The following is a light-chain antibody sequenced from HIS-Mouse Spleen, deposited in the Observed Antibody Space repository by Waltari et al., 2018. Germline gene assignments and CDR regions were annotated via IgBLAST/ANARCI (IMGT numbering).Light chain of an antibody. CDR2: SNN. V-gene: IGLV1-44*01. CDR3: AAWDDSLNGVV. Sequence: QSVLTQPPSASGTPGQRVTISCSGSSPNIGRNTVTWYQQLPGPAPKLLIYSNNQRPSGVPDRFSGSKSGTSASLAISGLQSEDEADYYCAAWDDSLNGVVFGGGTKLTVL. CDR1: SPNIGRNT. J-gene: IGLJ2*01.